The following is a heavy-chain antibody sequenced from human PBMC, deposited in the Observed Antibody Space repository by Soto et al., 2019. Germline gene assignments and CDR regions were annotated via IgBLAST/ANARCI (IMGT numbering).Heavy chain of an antibody. J-gene: IGHJ3*02. CDR1: GFTFSSYA. D-gene: IGHD3-22*01. CDR2: ISGSGGST. CDR3: AKSRSITMIVVVTTPADAFDI. V-gene: IGHV3-23*01. Sequence: GGSLRLSCAASGFTFSSYAMSWVRQAPGKGLEWVSAISGSGGSTYYADSVKGRFTISRDNSKNTLYLQMNSLRAEDTAVYYCAKSRSITMIVVVTTPADAFDIWGQGTMVTVSS.